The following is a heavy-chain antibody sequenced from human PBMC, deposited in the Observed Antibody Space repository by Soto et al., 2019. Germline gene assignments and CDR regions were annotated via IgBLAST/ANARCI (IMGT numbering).Heavy chain of an antibody. V-gene: IGHV3-30*03. Sequence: QAHLVESGGGVVQPGRSLRLSCAASGFTFTSYGMHWVRQAPGTRLEWVAVISYDGGLQHYADSVKGRFTISRDNSMNMVLLQINSLRAEDTAVYYCVSDRGYGHASVPYSWGQGTLVSVSS. CDR2: ISYDGGLQ. CDR1: GFTFTSYG. D-gene: IGHD5-18*01. J-gene: IGHJ4*02. CDR3: VSDRGYGHASVPYS.